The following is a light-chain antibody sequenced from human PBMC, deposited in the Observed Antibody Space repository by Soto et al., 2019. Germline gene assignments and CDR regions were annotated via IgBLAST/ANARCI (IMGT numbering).Light chain of an antibody. Sequence: QPVLTQSPSASASLGASVNLTCTLSSGHITYAIAWHQQQPEKGPRYLMKLNSDGSHSKGDGIPDRFSGSSSGAERYLTISSLQSEDEADYYCQTWATGIRVFGGGTKLTVL. J-gene: IGLJ2*01. CDR2: LNSDGSH. CDR1: SGHITYA. CDR3: QTWATGIRV. V-gene: IGLV4-69*01.